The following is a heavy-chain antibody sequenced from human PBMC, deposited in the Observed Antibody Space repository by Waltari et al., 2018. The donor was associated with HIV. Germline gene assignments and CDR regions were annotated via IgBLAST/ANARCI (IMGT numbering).Heavy chain of an antibody. CDR1: GLTFSNYT. CDR2: ISRSSSSI. J-gene: IGHJ4*02. Sequence: EVQLVESGGGLVQPGGYLSLACAASGLTFSNYTMTWFRQDPGKGLEWVSYISRSSSSIFYADSVKGRFTISRDNAKNSLYLQMNSLRVEDTAVYYCARDINGGWGYWGQGTLVTVAS. V-gene: IGHV3-48*01. CDR3: ARDINGGWGY. D-gene: IGHD7-27*01.